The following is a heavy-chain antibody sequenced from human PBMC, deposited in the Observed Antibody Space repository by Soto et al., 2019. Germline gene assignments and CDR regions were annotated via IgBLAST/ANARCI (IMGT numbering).Heavy chain of an antibody. J-gene: IGHJ2*01. Sequence: QMQLQESGPGLVKPSGTLSLTCGVSGGSISSSKWWTWVRQPPGKGPEWIGEIYHSGSTNYNPSLTSRVTISLAKSKNQFYLTLTSVTAADTAVYYCASQDYSSSTDASFLVNGYFDLWGRGILVTVSS. CDR3: ASQDYSSSTDASFLVNGYFDL. CDR1: GGSISSSKW. D-gene: IGHD6-6*01. CDR2: IYHSGST. V-gene: IGHV4-4*02.